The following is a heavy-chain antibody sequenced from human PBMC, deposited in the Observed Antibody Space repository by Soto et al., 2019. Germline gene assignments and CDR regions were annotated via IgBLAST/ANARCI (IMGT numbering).Heavy chain of an antibody. D-gene: IGHD6-13*01. CDR1: GGSISSGDYY. CDR3: VASLAASGLNWLDP. CDR2: IYYSGST. Sequence: KTSETLSLTCTVSGGSISSGDYYWSWIRQPPGKGLEWIGYIYYSGSTYYNPSLKSRVTISVDTSKNQFSLKLSSVTAADTAVYYCVASLAASGLNWLDPWGRGTLVTVSS. V-gene: IGHV4-30-4*01. J-gene: IGHJ5*02.